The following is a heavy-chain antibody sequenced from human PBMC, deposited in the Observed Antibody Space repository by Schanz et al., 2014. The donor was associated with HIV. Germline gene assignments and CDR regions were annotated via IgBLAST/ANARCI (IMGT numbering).Heavy chain of an antibody. CDR1: GFTFSGYW. CDR3: TREGNYYGGSVPGH. J-gene: IGHJ4*02. D-gene: IGHD2-21*01. CDR2: INSDGSST. V-gene: IGHV3-74*01. Sequence: EVQLVESGGALVQPGGSLRLSCVASGFTFSGYWMHWVRQAPGKGLVWVSRINSDGSSTTYADYVKGRFTISRDNSNNVLFLHMPTLRAEDTATYYCTREGNYYGGSVPGHWGQGALVSVSS.